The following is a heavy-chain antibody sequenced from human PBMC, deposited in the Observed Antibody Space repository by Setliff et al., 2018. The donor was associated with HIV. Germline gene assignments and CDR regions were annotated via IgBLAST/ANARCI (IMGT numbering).Heavy chain of an antibody. D-gene: IGHD5-12*01. V-gene: IGHV4-39*01. CDR1: GNSINSGGYY. Sequence: SETLSLTCTVSGNSINSGGYYWSWIRHRPGKGLVWIGYIYSSGATYYNPSLKSQLAMSADTSKNQSSLKLTSVTAADTAVYHCSRLADGGYNFRGYFDLWGRGTLVTVSS. CDR2: IYSSGAT. CDR3: SRLADGGYNFRGYFDL. J-gene: IGHJ2*01.